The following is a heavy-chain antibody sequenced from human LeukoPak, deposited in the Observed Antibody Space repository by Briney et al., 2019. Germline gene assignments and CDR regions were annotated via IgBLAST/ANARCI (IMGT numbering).Heavy chain of an antibody. J-gene: IGHJ6*02. V-gene: IGHV3-7*01. D-gene: IGHD2-21*02. CDR1: GVTFSDYW. CDR3: ARYCGGDCYGMDV. Sequence: GGSLRLSCAASGVTFSDYWMSWVRQAPGKGLEWVANIKQDGSEKDYVDSVKGRFTISRDNPKNSLYLQMNSLRAEDTAVYYCARYCGGDCYGMDVWGQGTTVTVSS. CDR2: IKQDGSEK.